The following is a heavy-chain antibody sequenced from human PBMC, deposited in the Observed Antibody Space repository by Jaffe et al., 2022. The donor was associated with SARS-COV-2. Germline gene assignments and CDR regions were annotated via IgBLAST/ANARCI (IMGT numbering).Heavy chain of an antibody. Sequence: QLQLQESGPRLVKPSETLSLTCTVSGGSISSPSYDWGWVRQPPGKGLEWIGSIYFSGSTYYNPSLKSRVAVSVDTSKNQFSLRLSSVTAADTAVYYCARHIQRAVAGYNWFDPWGQGTLVTVSS. CDR3: ARHIQRAVAGYNWFDP. J-gene: IGHJ5*02. CDR1: GGSISSPSYD. CDR2: IYFSGST. D-gene: IGHD6-19*01. V-gene: IGHV4-39*01.